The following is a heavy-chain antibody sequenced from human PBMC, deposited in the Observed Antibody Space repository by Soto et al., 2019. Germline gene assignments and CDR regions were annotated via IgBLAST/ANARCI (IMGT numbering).Heavy chain of an antibody. CDR2: ISAYNGNT. V-gene: IGHV1-18*04. CDR3: ARVPRIAARRGYYYYYGMDV. J-gene: IGHJ6*02. CDR1: GYAFTSYG. D-gene: IGHD6-6*01. Sequence: SLTVYCKGSGYAFTSYGISWVRQNTGQGLEWMGWISAYNGNTNYAQKLQGRVTMTTDTSTSTAYMELRSLRSDDTAVYYCARVPRIAARRGYYYYYGMDVWGQGTTVTVSS.